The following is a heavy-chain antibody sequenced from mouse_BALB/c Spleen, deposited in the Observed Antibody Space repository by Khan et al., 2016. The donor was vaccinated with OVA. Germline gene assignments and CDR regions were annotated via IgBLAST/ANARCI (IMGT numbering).Heavy chain of an antibody. J-gene: IGHJ2*01. CDR2: INPSTGYT. V-gene: IGHV1-7*01. D-gene: IGHD1-1*01. CDR3: ARRGLRWDFDY. Sequence: QVQLQQSGAELAKPGASVKMSSKASGYTFINYWILWVKQRPGQGLEWIGYINPSTGYTEYNQNFKDKATLTAAKSSSTAYMQLSSLTSEDSAVYYCARRGLRWDFDYWGQGTTLTVSS. CDR1: GYTFINYW.